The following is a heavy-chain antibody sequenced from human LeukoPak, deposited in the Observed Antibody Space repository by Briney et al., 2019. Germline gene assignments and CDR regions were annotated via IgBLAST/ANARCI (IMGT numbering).Heavy chain of an antibody. J-gene: IGHJ4*02. CDR2: IHIGVTT. Sequence: GGSLRLSCEASGFSDSTIFMGWVRQAPGKGLEWVSIIHIGVTTHYADSVKGRFTTSRDNFKNTLYLQMNRLRVEDTAVYYCARERGRDWGQGTLVTVSS. CDR3: ARERGRD. D-gene: IGHD1-1*01. V-gene: IGHV3-53*01. CDR1: GFSDSTIF.